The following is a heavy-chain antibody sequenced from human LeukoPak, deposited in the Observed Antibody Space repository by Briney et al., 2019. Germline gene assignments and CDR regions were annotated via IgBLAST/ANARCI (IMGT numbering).Heavy chain of an antibody. CDR2: ISAYNGNT. V-gene: IGHV1-18*01. D-gene: IGHD2-2*01. CDR1: GYTITSYG. J-gene: IGHJ5*02. CDR3: ARDLGDIVVVPAAISLP. Sequence: ASVKVSCKASGYTITSYGISWVRQAPGQGLEWMGWISAYNGNTNYAQKFQGRVTMTTDTSTSTAYMELRSLRSDDAAVYYCARDLGDIVVVPAAISLPWGQGTLVTVSS.